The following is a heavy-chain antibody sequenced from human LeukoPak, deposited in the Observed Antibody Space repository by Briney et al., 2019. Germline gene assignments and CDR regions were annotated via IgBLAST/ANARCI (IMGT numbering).Heavy chain of an antibody. CDR1: GGSISSSSYY. J-gene: IGHJ4*02. D-gene: IGHD5-24*01. Sequence: SETLSLTCTVSGGSISSSSYYWGWIRQPPGKGLEWIGSIYYSGSTYYNPSLKSRVTISVDTSKNQFSLKLSSVTAADTAVYYCARHFRSAREMATNISDYWGQGTLVTVSS. CDR2: IYYSGST. CDR3: ARHFRSAREMATNISDY. V-gene: IGHV4-39*01.